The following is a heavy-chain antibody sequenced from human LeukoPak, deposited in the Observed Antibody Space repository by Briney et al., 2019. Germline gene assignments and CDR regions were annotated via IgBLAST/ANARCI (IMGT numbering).Heavy chain of an antibody. D-gene: IGHD3-22*01. J-gene: IGHJ3*02. CDR3: AKDRGDYYDSSGYYSGGFDI. CDR2: ISYEGSNK. V-gene: IGHV3-30*18. Sequence: PGRALRLSCAASGFTFSSYGMHWGRQAPGKGLEWVAVISYEGSNKYYADSVKGRFTISRDYSKNTLYLTMNSLRAEDTAVYYCAKDRGDYYDSSGYYSGGFDIWGQGTMVTVSS. CDR1: GFTFSSYG.